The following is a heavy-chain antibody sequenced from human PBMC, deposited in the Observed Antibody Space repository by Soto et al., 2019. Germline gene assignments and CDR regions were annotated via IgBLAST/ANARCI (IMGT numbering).Heavy chain of an antibody. D-gene: IGHD2-15*01. CDR2: MFYSGLT. V-gene: IGHV4-39*01. Sequence: KPSETLSLTCSVCGYSVSSSDYYWAWIRQPPGKGLEWIGSMFYSGLTYYNPSLKSRVTLSVDTSKNQFSVRLNSVTAADTAVYYCAPLSVSLSGPYGIHVWGQGTTVTVSS. CDR1: GYSVSSSDYY. J-gene: IGHJ6*02. CDR3: APLSVSLSGPYGIHV.